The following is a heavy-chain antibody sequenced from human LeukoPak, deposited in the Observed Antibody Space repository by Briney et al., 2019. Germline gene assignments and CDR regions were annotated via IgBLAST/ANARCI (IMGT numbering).Heavy chain of an antibody. D-gene: IGHD1-7*01. CDR1: GFTFSSYA. Sequence: GGSLRLSCAASGFTFSSYAMSWVRQVPGKGLEWVSAISGTGGSTSYADSVKGRFTISKDNSKNTLSLQMNSLRVEDTAIYYCAKEANWNYDDYFDYWGQGTLVTVSS. J-gene: IGHJ4*02. CDR3: AKEANWNYDDYFDY. V-gene: IGHV3-23*01. CDR2: ISGTGGST.